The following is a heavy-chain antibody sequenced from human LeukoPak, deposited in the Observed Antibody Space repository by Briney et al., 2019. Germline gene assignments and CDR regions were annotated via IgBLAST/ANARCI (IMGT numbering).Heavy chain of an antibody. CDR1: GFTFSNYSM. CDR3: ARRSGYSYGRDY. V-gene: IGHV4-4*02. Sequence: PGGSLRLSCAASGFTFSNYSMNWVRQAPGKGLEWIGEIYHSGSTNYNPSLKSQVTISVDKSKNQFSLKLNSVTAADTAVYYCARRSGYSYGRDYWGQGTLVTVSS. D-gene: IGHD5-18*01. J-gene: IGHJ4*02. CDR2: IYHSGST.